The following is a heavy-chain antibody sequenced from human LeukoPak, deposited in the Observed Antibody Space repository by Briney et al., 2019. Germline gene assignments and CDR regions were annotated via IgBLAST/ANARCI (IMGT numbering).Heavy chain of an antibody. D-gene: IGHD5-24*01. J-gene: IGHJ4*02. CDR1: GGSISSGSYY. CDR2: IYTSGST. CDR3: ARAAVRDGYNNEYYFDY. V-gene: IGHV4-61*02. Sequence: SETLSLTCTVSGGSISSGSYYRSWIRQPAGKGLEWIGRIYTSGSTNYNPSLKSRVTISVDTSKNQFSLKLSSVTAADTAVYYCARAAVRDGYNNEYYFDYWGQGTLVTVSS.